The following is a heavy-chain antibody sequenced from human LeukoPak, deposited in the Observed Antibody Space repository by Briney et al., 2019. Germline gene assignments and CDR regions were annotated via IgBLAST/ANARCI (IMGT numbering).Heavy chain of an antibody. CDR3: ASLAVTTGESKTTFDY. V-gene: IGHV5-10-1*01. CDR2: IDPSDSYT. D-gene: IGHD4-17*01. J-gene: IGHJ4*02. Sequence: GESLRTSCKGSGYSFTSYWISWVRQMPGKGLEWMGRIDPSDSYTNYSPSFQGHVTISADKSISTAYLQWSSLKASDTAMYYCASLAVTTGESKTTFDYWGQGTLVTVSS. CDR1: GYSFTSYW.